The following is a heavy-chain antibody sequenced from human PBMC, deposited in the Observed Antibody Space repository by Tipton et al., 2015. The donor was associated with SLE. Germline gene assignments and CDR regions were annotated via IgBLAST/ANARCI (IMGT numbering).Heavy chain of an antibody. V-gene: IGHV4-39*01. Sequence: TLSLTCTVSGGSISSSSYYWGWIRQPPGKGLEWIGSIYYSGSTYYNPSLKSRVTISVDTSKNQFSLKLSSVTAADTAVYYCASDSSGWYYFDYWGQGTLVTVSS. J-gene: IGHJ4*02. CDR2: IYYSGST. D-gene: IGHD6-19*01. CDR1: GGSISSSSYY. CDR3: ASDSSGWYYFDY.